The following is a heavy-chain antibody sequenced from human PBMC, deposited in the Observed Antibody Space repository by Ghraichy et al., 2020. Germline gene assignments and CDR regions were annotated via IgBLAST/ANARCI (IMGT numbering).Heavy chain of an antibody. D-gene: IGHD6-19*01. V-gene: IGHV3-7*03. J-gene: IGHJ4*02. CDR3: ARSRSGFDY. CDR2: IKQDGSEK. CDR1: GFTFSGYW. Sequence: GALRLSCAASGFTFSGYWMAWVRQAPGKGLEWVANIKQDGSEKYYVDSVKGRFTISRDNAKDSLYLQMNSLRAEDTAVYYCARSRSGFDYWGQGTLVTVSS.